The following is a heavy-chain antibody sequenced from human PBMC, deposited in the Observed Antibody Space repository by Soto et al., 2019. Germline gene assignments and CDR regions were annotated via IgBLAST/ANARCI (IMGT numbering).Heavy chain of an antibody. CDR1: GGSISSSSYY. V-gene: IGHV4-39*01. CDR3: ARHMSPYCSSTSCYARNKFDP. CDR2: IYYSGST. J-gene: IGHJ5*02. Sequence: SETLSLTCTVSGGSISSSSYYWGWIRQPPGKGLEWIGSIYYSGSTYYNPSLKSRVTISVDTSKNQFSLKLSSVTAADTAVYYCARHMSPYCSSTSCYARNKFDPWGQGTLVTVSS. D-gene: IGHD2-2*01.